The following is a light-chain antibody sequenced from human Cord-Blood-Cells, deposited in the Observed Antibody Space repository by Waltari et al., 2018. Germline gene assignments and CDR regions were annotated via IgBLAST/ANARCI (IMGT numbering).Light chain of an antibody. CDR2: GAS. Sequence: VLPQSPATPSLSPRRRSTLSCRASQIVSSNLAWYQQKPGQAPRLLIYGASTRATGIPARFSGSGSGTEFTLTISSLQSEDFAVYYCQQYNNWPPYTFGQGTKVEIK. CDR3: QQYNNWPPYT. CDR1: QIVSSN. V-gene: IGKV3-15*01. J-gene: IGKJ2*01.